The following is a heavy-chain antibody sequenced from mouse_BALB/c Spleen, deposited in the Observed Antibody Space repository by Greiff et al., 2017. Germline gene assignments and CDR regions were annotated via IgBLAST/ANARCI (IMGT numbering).Heavy chain of an antibody. Sequence: EVQLQESGPGLVKPSQSLSLTCTVTGYSITSDYAWNWIRQFPGNKLEWMGYISYSGSTSYNPSLKSRISITRDTSKNQFFLQLNSVTTEDTATYYCARRGLAWFAYWGQGTLVTVSA. J-gene: IGHJ3*01. CDR1: GYSITSDYA. D-gene: IGHD6-2*01. CDR2: ISYSGST. V-gene: IGHV3-2*02. CDR3: ARRGLAWFAY.